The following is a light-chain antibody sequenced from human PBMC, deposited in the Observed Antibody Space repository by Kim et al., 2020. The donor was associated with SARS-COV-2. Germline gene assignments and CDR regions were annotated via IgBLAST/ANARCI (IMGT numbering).Light chain of an antibody. CDR1: GSNSVSNT. CDR3: AAWDGSLNGVV. J-gene: IGLJ2*01. Sequence: GQRVTMSSSGRGSNSVSNTGNWYQKPAGTAPQLLNYSKDQPPSGLPDRIAGSKSGTAASMAISGLQSEDEADYYCAAWDGSLNGVVFGGGTKLTVL. V-gene: IGLV1-44*01. CDR2: SKD.